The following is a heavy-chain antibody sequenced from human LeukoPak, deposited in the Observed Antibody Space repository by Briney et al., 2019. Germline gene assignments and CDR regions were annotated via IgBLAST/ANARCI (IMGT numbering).Heavy chain of an antibody. CDR2: ISAYNGNT. CDR3: ARDKYYDFWSDWDLYYYYMDV. Sequence: ASVKVSCKASGYTFTSYGISWVRQAPGQGLEWMGWISAYNGNTNYAQKLQGRVTMTTDTSTSTAYMELRSLRSDDTAVYYCARDKYYDFWSDWDLYYYYMDVWGKGTTVTVSS. CDR1: GYTFTSYG. D-gene: IGHD3-3*01. V-gene: IGHV1-18*01. J-gene: IGHJ6*03.